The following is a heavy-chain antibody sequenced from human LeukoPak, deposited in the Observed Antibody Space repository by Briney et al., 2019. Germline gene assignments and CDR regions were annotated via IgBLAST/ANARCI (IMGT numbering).Heavy chain of an antibody. CDR1: GFTFSSYG. CDR3: AKDFSSGWDPFFFPPFDP. J-gene: IGHJ5*02. Sequence: GGSLRLSCAASGFTFSSYGMHWVRQAPGKGLEWVAFIRYDGSNKYYANSVKGRFTISRDNSKNTLYLQMDSLRAEDTAVYYCAKDFSSGWDPFFFPPFDPWGQGTLVTVSS. V-gene: IGHV3-30*02. CDR2: IRYDGSNK. D-gene: IGHD6-19*01.